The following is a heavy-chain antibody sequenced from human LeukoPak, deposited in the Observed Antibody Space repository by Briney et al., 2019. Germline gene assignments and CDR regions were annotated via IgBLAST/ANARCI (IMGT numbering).Heavy chain of an antibody. D-gene: IGHD1-7*01. J-gene: IGHJ4*02. CDR1: GFTVSSNY. V-gene: IGHV3-53*01. CDR3: ARGNWNYPFDY. CDR2: IYSGGST. Sequence: GGSLRLSCAASGFTVSSNYMSWVRQAPGKGLEWVSVIYSGGSTYYADSVKGRFTISRDISKNTLYLQMNSLSAEDTAVYYCARGNWNYPFDYWGQGTLVTISS.